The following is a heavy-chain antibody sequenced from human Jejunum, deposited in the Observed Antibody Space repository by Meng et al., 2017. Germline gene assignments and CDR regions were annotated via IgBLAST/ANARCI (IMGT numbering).Heavy chain of an antibody. Sequence: QAQRVPFGAEVQRPGASGKAVCKTSGDTFTSYDFNWVRQAPGQGLEWMGWLNPRSAGTGSAQKFQGRVTMTSDTSMTTGYMELSDLTSEDTAVYYCARGWYSSYYFDYWGQGTLVTVSS. CDR2: LNPRSAGT. CDR1: GDTFTSYD. CDR3: ARGWYSSYYFDY. J-gene: IGHJ4*02. D-gene: IGHD4-11*01. V-gene: IGHV1-8*01.